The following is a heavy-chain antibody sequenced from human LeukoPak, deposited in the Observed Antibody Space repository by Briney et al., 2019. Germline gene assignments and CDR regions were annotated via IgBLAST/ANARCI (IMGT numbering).Heavy chain of an antibody. CDR2: IDHRGSS. CDR3: ATRSSTLAAARCFDD. CDR1: GESFSAYF. V-gene: IGHV4-34*01. J-gene: IGHJ4*03. D-gene: IGHD6-6*01. Sequence: SETLSLTCAVHGESFSAYFWSWIRQVPGKGLEWIGEIDHRGSSNYNPPLKSRATISVDASKNHFSLSLTSVTAADTAVYYCATRSSTLAAARCFDDWGQGTVVTVSS.